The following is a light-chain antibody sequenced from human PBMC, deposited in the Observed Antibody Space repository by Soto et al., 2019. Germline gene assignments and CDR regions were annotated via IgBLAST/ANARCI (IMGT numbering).Light chain of an antibody. Sequence: DIVMTQSPDSLAVSLGEGATINCKSSQSVLYSSNNKNCLAWYQQKPGQPPKLLIYWASTRESGVPDRFSGSGSGTDLTLSISILQAEDVAVYYCQQYSITPTFGQGTKLEI. CDR2: WAS. CDR1: QSVLYSSNNKNC. CDR3: QQYSITPT. V-gene: IGKV4-1*01. J-gene: IGKJ2*01.